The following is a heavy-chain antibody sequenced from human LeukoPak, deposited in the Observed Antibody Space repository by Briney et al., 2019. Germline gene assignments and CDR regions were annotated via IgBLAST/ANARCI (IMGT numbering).Heavy chain of an antibody. CDR1: GGSFSGYY. V-gene: IGHV4-34*01. Sequence: SETLSLTCAVYGGSFSGYYWSWIRQPPGKGLEWIGEINHSGSTNYNPSLKSRVTISVDTSKNQFSLKLSSVTAADTAVYYCARTRGITMVRGVSYWGQGTLVTVSS. J-gene: IGHJ4*02. CDR3: ARTRGITMVRGVSY. CDR2: INHSGST. D-gene: IGHD3-10*01.